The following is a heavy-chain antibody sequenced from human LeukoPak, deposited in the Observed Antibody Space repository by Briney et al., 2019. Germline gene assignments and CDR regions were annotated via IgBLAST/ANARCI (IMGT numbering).Heavy chain of an antibody. J-gene: IGHJ3*02. D-gene: IGHD2-21*01. CDR3: ARGRLRVIDAFDI. V-gene: IGHV3-23*01. CDR1: GFTFSNNA. CDR2: ISGSGGST. Sequence: PGGSLRLSCAASGFTFSNNALSWVRQAPGKGLEWVSVISGSGGSTYYADSVKGRFIISRDNSKNTLYLQMDSLRAGDTAVYYCARGRLRVIDAFDIWGQGTMVTVSS.